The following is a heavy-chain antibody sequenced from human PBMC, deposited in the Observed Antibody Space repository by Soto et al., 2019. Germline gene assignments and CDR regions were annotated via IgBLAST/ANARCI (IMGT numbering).Heavy chain of an antibody. V-gene: IGHV4-59*01. CDR3: ARAYGDYVFDY. CDR2: IYYRGST. J-gene: IGHJ4*02. CDR1: GGPISSYY. D-gene: IGHD4-17*01. Sequence: QVQLQESGPGLVKPSETLSLTCTVSGGPISSYYWSWIRQPPGKGLEWIGYIYYRGSTNYNPSLKSRVTISVDTSKNQFSLKLSSVTAADTAVYYCARAYGDYVFDYWGQGTLVTVSS.